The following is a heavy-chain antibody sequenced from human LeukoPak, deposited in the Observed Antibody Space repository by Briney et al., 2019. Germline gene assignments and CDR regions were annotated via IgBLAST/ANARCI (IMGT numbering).Heavy chain of an antibody. Sequence: SETLSLTCTVSGGSISSSSYYWGWIRQPPGEGLEWIGSIYYSGSTYYNPSLKSRVTISVDTSKNQFSLKLSSVTAADTAVYYCARARIAADLFDYWGQGTLVTVSS. CDR1: GGSISSSSYY. D-gene: IGHD6-25*01. V-gene: IGHV4-39*01. CDR3: ARARIAADLFDY. CDR2: IYYSGST. J-gene: IGHJ4*02.